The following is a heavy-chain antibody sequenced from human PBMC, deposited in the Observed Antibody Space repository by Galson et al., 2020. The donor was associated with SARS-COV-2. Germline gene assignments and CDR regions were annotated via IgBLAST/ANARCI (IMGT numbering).Heavy chain of an antibody. CDR1: GFSLTTTGMG. Sequence: SGPPLVKLTPTLTLTCTFSGFSLTTTGMGVTWIRQPPGKALEWLALIDWDDAKHYSTSLRTRLTIPRDTSKNQVFLTMTNMDPVDTATYYGERMADGYDGYDYGSSPFDYWGQGTRVTVSS. D-gene: IGHD5-12*01. CDR2: IDWDDAK. CDR3: ERMADGYDGYDYGSSPFDY. V-gene: IGHV2-70*01. J-gene: IGHJ4*02.